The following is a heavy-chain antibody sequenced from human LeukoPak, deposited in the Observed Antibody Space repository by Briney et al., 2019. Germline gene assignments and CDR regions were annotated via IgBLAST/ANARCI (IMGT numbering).Heavy chain of an antibody. CDR3: ARGRSLGSTYHFDY. CDR1: GGSISSGSYY. J-gene: IGHJ4*02. V-gene: IGHV4-61*02. D-gene: IGHD4-11*01. Sequence: SQTLSLTCTVSGGSISSGSYYWSWIRQPAGKGLEWIGRIYTSGSTNYNPSLKSRVTISVDTSKNQFSLKLSSVTAADTAVYYCARGRSLGSTYHFDYWGQGTLVTVSS. CDR2: IYTSGST.